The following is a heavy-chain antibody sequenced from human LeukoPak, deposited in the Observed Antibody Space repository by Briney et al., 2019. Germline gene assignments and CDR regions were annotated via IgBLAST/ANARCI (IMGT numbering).Heavy chain of an antibody. V-gene: IGHV4-59*08. D-gene: IGHD3-16*02. CDR3: ARHIGGGIEDMDV. J-gene: IGHJ6*03. CDR1: GGSIGTYY. CDR2: IYVTGT. Sequence: SETLSLTCTVSGGSIGTYYWSWVRQSPGTGLEWIGYIYVTGTRYNPYLQSRVTISVDRSRNQFFLKMPSVTAADTAVYYCARHIGGGIEDMDVWGRGTKVTVSS.